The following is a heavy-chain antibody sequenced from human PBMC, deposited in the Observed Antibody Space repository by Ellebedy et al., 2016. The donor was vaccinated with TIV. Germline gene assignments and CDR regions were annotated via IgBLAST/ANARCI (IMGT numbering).Heavy chain of an antibody. CDR3: ARDGVGLIGLDS. CDR1: GFILSNYW. J-gene: IGHJ4*02. D-gene: IGHD3-3*01. CDR2: IRGDGIST. V-gene: IGHV3-74*01. Sequence: GGSLRLSXAASGFILSNYWMHWVRQVPGKGLVWVSHIRGDGISTSYADSVKGRFTISRDNAKNTMYLQMNSLRAEDTAVYYCARDGVGLIGLDSWGQGTLVTVSS.